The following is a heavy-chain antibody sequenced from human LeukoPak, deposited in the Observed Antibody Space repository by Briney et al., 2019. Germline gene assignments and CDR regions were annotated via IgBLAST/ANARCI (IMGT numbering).Heavy chain of an antibody. V-gene: IGHV3-53*01. J-gene: IGHJ6*03. D-gene: IGHD4-11*01. CDR1: GFTVSSNY. CDR2: IYSGGST. Sequence: PGGSLRLSCAASGFTVSSNYMSWVRQAPGKGLEWVSVIYSGGSTYCADSVKGRLTISRDNSKNTLYLQMNSLRAEDTAVYYCARNSNYYMDVWGKGTTVTVSS. CDR3: ARNSNYYMDV.